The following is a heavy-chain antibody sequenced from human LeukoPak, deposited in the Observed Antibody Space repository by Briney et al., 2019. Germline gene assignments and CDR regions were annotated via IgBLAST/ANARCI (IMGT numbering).Heavy chain of an antibody. CDR1: GFTFNYAC. Sequence: GGSLRLSCAASGFTFNYACMSWVRQAPGKGLEWVANIKRDGSEKYYVDSVKGRFTISRDNAKNSLYLQVNSLRAEDTAVYYCARERWGAFDIWGQGTMVTVSS. V-gene: IGHV3-7*01. J-gene: IGHJ3*02. CDR3: ARERWGAFDI. CDR2: IKRDGSEK. D-gene: IGHD4-23*01.